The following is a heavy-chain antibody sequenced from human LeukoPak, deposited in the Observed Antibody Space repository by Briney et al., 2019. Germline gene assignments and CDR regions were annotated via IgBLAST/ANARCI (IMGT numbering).Heavy chain of an antibody. CDR3: ARVSTNSRVAGYDPQWYFDL. D-gene: IGHD2/OR15-2a*01. CDR1: GYTFINYG. J-gene: IGHJ2*01. Sequence: PGASVKVSCKASGYTFINYGFTWVRQAPGRGLEWVGWISAYNGNTNYLQKLQGRVTMTTDTSTNTAYMELRSLRSDDTAVYYCARVSTNSRVAGYDPQWYFDLWGRGTLVTVSS. V-gene: IGHV1-18*01. CDR2: ISAYNGNT.